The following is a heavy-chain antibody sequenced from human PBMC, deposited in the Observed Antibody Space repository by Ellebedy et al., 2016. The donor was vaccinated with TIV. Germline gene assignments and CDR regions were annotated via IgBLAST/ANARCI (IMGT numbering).Heavy chain of an antibody. D-gene: IGHD3-16*01. V-gene: IGHV1-2*02. CDR2: INPNSGAT. CDR3: ARDRGNPLWGWFDP. J-gene: IGHJ5*02. Sequence: ASVTVSCXASEYTFPDYFIHWVRQAPGQGLEGMGWINPNSGATRYAQKFQGRVTMTRETSIRTVYMDLSRLRSDDTAVYYCARDRGNPLWGWFDPWGQGTLVTVSS. CDR1: EYTFPDYF.